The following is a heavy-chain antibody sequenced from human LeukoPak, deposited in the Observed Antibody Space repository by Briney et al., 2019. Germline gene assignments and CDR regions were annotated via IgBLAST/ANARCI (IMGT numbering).Heavy chain of an antibody. CDR1: GFTFSSYG. Sequence: GGSLRLSCAASGFTFSSYGMSWVRQAPGKGLEWVSAISGSGGSTYYADSVKGRFTISRDNSKSTLYLQMNSLRAEDTAVYYCAKNPQLMGFDYWGQGTLVTVSS. CDR2: ISGSGGST. D-gene: IGHD2-8*01. J-gene: IGHJ4*02. V-gene: IGHV3-23*01. CDR3: AKNPQLMGFDY.